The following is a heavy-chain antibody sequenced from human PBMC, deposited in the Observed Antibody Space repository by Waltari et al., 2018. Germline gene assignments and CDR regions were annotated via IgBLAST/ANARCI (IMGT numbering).Heavy chain of an antibody. CDR3: GREGYGGGIL. J-gene: IGHJ4*02. D-gene: IGHD3-9*01. Sequence: QVQLVQSRAEVKKPGSSVKVSCKASGVTFSSYDIRWVRPAPGQGLEWMGGIIPIFGTANYARKFQGRVTITTDESTSTAYMELSSLRSEDTAVYYCGREGYGGGILWGQGTLVTVSS. CDR1: GVTFSSYD. V-gene: IGHV1-69*05. CDR2: IIPIFGTA.